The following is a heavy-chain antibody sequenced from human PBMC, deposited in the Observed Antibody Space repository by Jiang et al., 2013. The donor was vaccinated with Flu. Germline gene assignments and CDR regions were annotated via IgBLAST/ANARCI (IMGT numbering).Heavy chain of an antibody. CDR1: GYSFSNYW. J-gene: IGHJ4*02. CDR3: ATLAAAGPSEAPY. Sequence: VQLVESGAEVKKPGESLKISCKGSGYSFSNYWMGWVRQTPGKGLEWMGTIYAGDSETRYSPSFEGQVTLSVDKSISTAYLRWSSLKASDTGMYFCATLAAAGPSEAPYWGQGTLVTVSS. D-gene: IGHD6-13*01. V-gene: IGHV5-51*03. CDR2: IYAGDSET.